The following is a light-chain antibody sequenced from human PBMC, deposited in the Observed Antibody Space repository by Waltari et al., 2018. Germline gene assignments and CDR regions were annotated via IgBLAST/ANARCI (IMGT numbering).Light chain of an antibody. Sequence: QSALTQPPSASGPPGQSLTISCPGTSSDVGSDYNSVSWYQQHPGNAPKLITHELSKRPSGVPVRFSGSKSGNTASLTVSGLQAEDEADYYCSSYAGSNTDVFGTGSRVTV. CDR2: ELS. V-gene: IGLV2-8*01. CDR1: SSDVGSDYNS. J-gene: IGLJ1*01. CDR3: SSYAGSNTDV.